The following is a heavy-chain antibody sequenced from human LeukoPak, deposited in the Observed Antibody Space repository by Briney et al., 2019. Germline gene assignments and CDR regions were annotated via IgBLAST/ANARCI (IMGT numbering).Heavy chain of an antibody. CDR2: ISYDGSNK. CDR1: GFTFSSYA. V-gene: IGHV3-30-3*01. D-gene: IGHD1-26*01. Sequence: GGSLRLSCAASGFTFSSYAMHWVRQAPGKGLEWVAVISYDGSNKYYADSVKGRFTISRDNSKNTLYLQMNSLRADDTAVYYCAKDLGGRPSSDYWGQGTLVTVSS. J-gene: IGHJ4*02. CDR3: AKDLGGRPSSDY.